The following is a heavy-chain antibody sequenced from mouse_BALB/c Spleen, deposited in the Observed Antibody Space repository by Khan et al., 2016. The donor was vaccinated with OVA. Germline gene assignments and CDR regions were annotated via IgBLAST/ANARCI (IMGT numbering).Heavy chain of an antibody. CDR1: GYSFRNFG. V-gene: IGHV9-1*02. CDR2: INTYTGEP. Sequence: QIQLVQSGPELKKPGETVKISCKASGYSFRNFGMNWVKEAPGKGLEWMGWINTYTGEPSYADDFKGRFAFSLETSASTAYLQISNLTKEDQATCCGARPPYLSYSLDYWGQGTSVTVSS. J-gene: IGHJ4*01. CDR3: ARPPYLSYSLDY. D-gene: IGHD2-10*01.